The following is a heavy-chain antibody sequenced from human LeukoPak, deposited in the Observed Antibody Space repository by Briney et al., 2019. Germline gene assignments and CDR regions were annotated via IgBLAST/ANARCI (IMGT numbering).Heavy chain of an antibody. CDR3: ARVVDILVVTGVNFDY. J-gene: IGHJ4*02. CDR2: TYFRSKWSY. Sequence: SQTLSLTCAISGDNVSSNSVAWNWIRQSPSRGLEWLGRTYFRSKWSYDYAVAVESRIFITPDTSKNQFSLHLNSVTPEDTAVYYCARVVDILVVTGVNFDYWGQGTLVTVSS. V-gene: IGHV6-1*01. D-gene: IGHD2-21*02. CDR1: GDNVSSNSVA.